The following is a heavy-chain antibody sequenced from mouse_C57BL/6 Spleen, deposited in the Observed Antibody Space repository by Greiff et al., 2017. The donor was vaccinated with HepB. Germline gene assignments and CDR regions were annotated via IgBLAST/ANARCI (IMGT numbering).Heavy chain of an antibody. CDR3: ASPYYGGYFDV. J-gene: IGHJ1*03. Sequence: VQLQQSGPELVKPGASVKISCKASGYTFTDYYMNWVKQSHGKSLEWIGDINPNNGGTSYNQKFKGKATLTVDKSSSTAYMELRSLTSEDSAVYYCASPYYGGYFDVWGTGTTVTVSS. CDR2: INPNNGGT. D-gene: IGHD1-1*01. V-gene: IGHV1-26*01. CDR1: GYTFTDYY.